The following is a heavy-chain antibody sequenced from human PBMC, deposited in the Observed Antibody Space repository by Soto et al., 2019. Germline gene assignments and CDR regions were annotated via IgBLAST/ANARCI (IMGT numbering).Heavy chain of an antibody. CDR1: GYTFTSYG. J-gene: IGHJ4*02. CDR3: ARDAAAGLNDY. D-gene: IGHD6-13*01. V-gene: IGHV1-18*01. CDR2: ISAYNGNT. Sequence: QVQLVQSGAEVKKPGASVKVSCKASGYTFTSYGISWVRQAPGQGLEWMGWISAYNGNTKYVQKFQGRVTMTTDTSTSTASMELRSLRSDDTAVYSCARDAAAGLNDYWGQGTLVTVSS.